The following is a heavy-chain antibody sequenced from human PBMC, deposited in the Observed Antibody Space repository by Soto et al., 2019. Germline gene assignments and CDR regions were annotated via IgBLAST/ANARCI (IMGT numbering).Heavy chain of an antibody. CDR2: KTYDGSNK. CDR3: ARAGGLLVDY. Sequence: QVQLVESGGGVVQPGRSLRLSCAASGFMFSSYAMHWVRQAPGKGLEWVAVKTYDGSNKYYADSVKGRFIISRDNSKNPLYLQMNSLRAEDTAVYYCARAGGLLVDYWGQGTLVTVSS. D-gene: IGHD1-26*01. J-gene: IGHJ4*02. V-gene: IGHV3-30-3*01. CDR1: GFMFSSYA.